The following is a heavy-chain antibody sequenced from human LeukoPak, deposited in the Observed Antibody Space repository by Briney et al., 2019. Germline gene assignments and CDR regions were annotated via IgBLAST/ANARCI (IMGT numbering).Heavy chain of an antibody. CDR3: ARLDSGGVGVEGKDKWFDP. V-gene: IGHV3-74*01. Sequence: GGSLRLSCAASGFTFSKYWMYWVRQAPGKGLVWLSRINPDGTITNYADSVQSRVTISRDNAKNTLYLQMNSLRVEGTAVYYCARLDSGGVGVEGKDKWFDPWGQGTLVIVFS. D-gene: IGHD3-10*01. CDR1: GFTFSKYW. CDR2: INPDGTIT. J-gene: IGHJ5*02.